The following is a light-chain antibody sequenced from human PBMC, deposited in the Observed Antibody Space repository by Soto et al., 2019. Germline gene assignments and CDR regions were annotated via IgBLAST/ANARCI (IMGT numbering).Light chain of an antibody. CDR3: QQYNSYPYT. CDR1: QSINIW. Sequence: VDSVTITCRASQSINIWLAWYQQKPGKAPKLLIYKASTLQSGVPSRFSGSGSGTEFTLTISSLQPDDFATFYCQQYNSYPYTFGQGTRLEIK. V-gene: IGKV1-5*03. CDR2: KAS. J-gene: IGKJ5*01.